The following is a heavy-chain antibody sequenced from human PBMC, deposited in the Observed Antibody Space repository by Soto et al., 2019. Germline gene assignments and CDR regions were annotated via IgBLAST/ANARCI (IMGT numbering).Heavy chain of an antibody. CDR3: ASHESGGSYWYFAL. D-gene: IGHD2-15*01. V-gene: IGHV3-53*01. Sequence: SLRLSCTASGFTVSSKYMSWVRQAPGKGLEWVSVIYSGGTTYYADSVKGRFTISRDNSKNMLYLQMNSLKAEDTAVYYCASHESGGSYWYFALWGRGTLVTVSS. J-gene: IGHJ2*01. CDR1: GFTVSSKY. CDR2: IYSGGTT.